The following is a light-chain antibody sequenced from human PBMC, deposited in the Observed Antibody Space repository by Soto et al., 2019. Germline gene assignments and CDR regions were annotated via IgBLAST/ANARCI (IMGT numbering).Light chain of an antibody. CDR3: QKYNNWPGT. Sequence: ETVMTQSPATLSVSLGETATLSCRASQSVSTYLAWYQQRPGKAPSLLIYAASTRATGIPDRLSGSGSGTEFNLTISRLQSEDFAVYYCQKYNNWPGTCGQGTKVDIK. V-gene: IGKV3-15*01. J-gene: IGKJ1*01. CDR1: QSVSTY. CDR2: AAS.